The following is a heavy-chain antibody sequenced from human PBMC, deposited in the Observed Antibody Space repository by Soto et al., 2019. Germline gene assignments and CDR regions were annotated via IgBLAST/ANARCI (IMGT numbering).Heavy chain of an antibody. J-gene: IGHJ6*02. D-gene: IGHD5-18*01. CDR3: ATGGHNDGYNFYHGMDV. V-gene: IGHV1-69*01. CDR2: VIPLFDTA. Sequence: QVQVVQSGAEVKKPGSSVKVSCKVSGGIFTNNAISWVRQAPGQGLEGLGGVIPLFDTAYYAQIFRGRLMISADGATTTAYMELSGLTSADTAVYFCATGGHNDGYNFYHGMDVWGQGTTVTVS. CDR1: GGIFTNNA.